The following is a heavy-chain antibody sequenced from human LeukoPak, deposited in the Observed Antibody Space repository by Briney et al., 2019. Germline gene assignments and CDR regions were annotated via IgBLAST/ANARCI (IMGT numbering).Heavy chain of an antibody. Sequence: GRSLRLFCAASGITFSSYAMHWVRQAPGKGLEWVAVISYDGSNKYYADSVKGRFTISRDNSKNTLYLQMNSLRAEDTAVYFCARDARYYDILTGYPLFDYWGQGTLVTVSS. V-gene: IGHV3-30-3*01. CDR2: ISYDGSNK. CDR3: ARDARYYDILTGYPLFDY. J-gene: IGHJ4*02. CDR1: GITFSSYA. D-gene: IGHD3-9*01.